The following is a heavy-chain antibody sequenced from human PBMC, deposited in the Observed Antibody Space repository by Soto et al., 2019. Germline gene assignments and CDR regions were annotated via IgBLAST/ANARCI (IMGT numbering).Heavy chain of an antibody. J-gene: IGHJ4*02. CDR1: RFTFSSYW. D-gene: IGHD4-4*01. Sequence: EVQLVESGGGLVQPGGSLRLSCAASRFTFSSYWMSWVRQAPGKGLEWVANIKQDGSEKYYVDSVKGRFTISRDNAKNSLYLQMNSLRAEDTAVYYCARAFHPYSNYDYWGQGTLVTVSS. CDR3: ARAFHPYSNYDY. CDR2: IKQDGSEK. V-gene: IGHV3-7*01.